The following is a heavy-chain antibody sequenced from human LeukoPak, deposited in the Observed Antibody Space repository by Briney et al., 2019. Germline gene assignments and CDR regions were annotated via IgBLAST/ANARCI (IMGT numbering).Heavy chain of an antibody. Sequence: QPGRSLRLSCAASGFTFSSYYMSWVRQAPGKGLEWVANIKQDGSEKYYVDSVKGRFTISRDNAKNSLYLQMNSLRAEDTAVYYCARVHILWFGELERYFDYWGQGTLVTVSS. J-gene: IGHJ4*02. V-gene: IGHV3-7*04. CDR1: GFTFSSYY. CDR2: IKQDGSEK. D-gene: IGHD3-10*01. CDR3: ARVHILWFGELERYFDY.